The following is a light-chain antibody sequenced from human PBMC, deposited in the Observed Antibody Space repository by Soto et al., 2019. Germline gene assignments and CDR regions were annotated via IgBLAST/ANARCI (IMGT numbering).Light chain of an antibody. V-gene: IGLV2-14*01. CDR2: DVS. CDR3: SSYTSSSTYV. J-gene: IGLJ1*01. CDR1: SSDVGGYNY. Sequence: QSALTQPASVSGSPGQSITISCTGTSSDVGGYNYVSWYQQHPGKAPKLMIYDVSNRPSGVSNRFSGSKSGNTASLTISGLQAEDEADYYCSSYTSSSTYVXXTGTKVTVL.